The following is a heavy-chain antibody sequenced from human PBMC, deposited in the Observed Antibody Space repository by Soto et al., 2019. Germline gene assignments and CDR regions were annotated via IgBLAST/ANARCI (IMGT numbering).Heavy chain of an antibody. J-gene: IGHJ4*02. Sequence: PYETLSLTCTVSGGSISSYYWSWIRQPPGKGLEWIGYICYSGSTNYNPSLKSRVTISVDTSKNQFSLKLSSVTAADTAVYYWAKHLGRRGLDDRGQGTLV. CDR2: ICYSGST. CDR3: AKHLGRRGLDD. CDR1: GGSISSYY. D-gene: IGHD2-15*01. V-gene: IGHV4-59*01.